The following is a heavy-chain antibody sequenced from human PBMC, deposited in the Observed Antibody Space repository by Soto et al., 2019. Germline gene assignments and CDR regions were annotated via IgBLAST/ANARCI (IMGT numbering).Heavy chain of an antibody. CDR2: ISYDGSNK. V-gene: IGHV3-30-3*02. J-gene: IGHJ4*02. D-gene: IGHD6-19*01. CDR3: AKFPGAIAVAGTRIYYFDY. CDR1: GFTFSSYA. Sequence: QVQLVESGGGVVQPGRSLRLSCAASGFTFSSYAMHWVRQAPGKGLEWVAVISYDGSNKYYADSVKGRFTISRDNSKNTLYLQMNSLRAEDTAVYYCAKFPGAIAVAGTRIYYFDYWGQGTLVTVSS.